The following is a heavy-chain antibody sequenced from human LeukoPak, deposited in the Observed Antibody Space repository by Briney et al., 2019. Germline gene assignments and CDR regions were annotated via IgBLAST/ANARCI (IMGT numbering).Heavy chain of an antibody. CDR3: ARLSSHYGDYKVDP. D-gene: IGHD4-17*01. CDR2: MNPYSGNT. CDR1: GYPFRNYD. V-gene: IGHV1-8*01. Sequence: ASVKVSCKTSGYPFRNYDINWVRQATGQGLEWMGWMNPYSGNTGYAQKFQGRVTMTRNISISTAYMEMSSLTSEDTAVYYCARLSSHYGDYKVDPWGQGTLVTVSS. J-gene: IGHJ5*02.